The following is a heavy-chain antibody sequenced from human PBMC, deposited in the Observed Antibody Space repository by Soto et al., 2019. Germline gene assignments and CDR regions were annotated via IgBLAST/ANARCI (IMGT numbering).Heavy chain of an antibody. D-gene: IGHD6-19*01. CDR2: IFSSDEK. CDR1: GFSLNKPRMG. Sequence: SGPTLVNPTETLTLTCTVSGFSLNKPRMGVSWIRQPPGKALEWLAHIFSSDEKSYSTSLKSKLTISRDTSKSQVILTMTNVDPVDTATYYCARIPSYSSGWYFDYWGQGTMVTVYS. CDR3: ARIPSYSSGWYFDY. V-gene: IGHV2-26*01. J-gene: IGHJ4*02.